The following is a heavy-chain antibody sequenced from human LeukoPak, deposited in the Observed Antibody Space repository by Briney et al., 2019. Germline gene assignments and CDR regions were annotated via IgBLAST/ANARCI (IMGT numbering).Heavy chain of an antibody. CDR3: ARVSPTYDFWSGYYTLYYYYYYYMDV. V-gene: IGHV1-2*02. CDR2: INPNSGGT. D-gene: IGHD3-3*01. J-gene: IGHJ6*03. Sequence: GASVKVSCKASGYTFTGYYMHWVRQAPGQGLEWMGWINPNSGGTNYAQKFQGRVTMTRDTSISTAYMELSRLRSDDTAVYYCARVSPTYDFWSGYYTLYYYYYYYMDVWGKGTTVTVSS. CDR1: GYTFTGYY.